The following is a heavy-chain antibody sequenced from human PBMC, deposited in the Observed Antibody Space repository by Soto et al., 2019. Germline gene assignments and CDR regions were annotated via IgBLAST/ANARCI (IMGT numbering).Heavy chain of an antibody. CDR1: GYTFTSYY. CDR3: ARGLAVAYSPAFL. J-gene: IGHJ4*02. Sequence: ASVKFSCKASGYTFTSYYMHCVRHAPGQVLYLIVVINTGGGSPGGGSTSYAQKLHGRVTMTRDTSTSTVYMELSSLRSEDTAVYYWARGLAVAYSPAFLWGQGTLVTVSS. CDR2: INTGGGSPGGGST. D-gene: IGHD6-19*01. V-gene: IGHV1-46*04.